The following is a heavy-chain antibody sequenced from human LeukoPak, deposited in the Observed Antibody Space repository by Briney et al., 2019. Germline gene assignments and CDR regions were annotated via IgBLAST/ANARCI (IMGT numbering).Heavy chain of an antibody. CDR2: ISAYNGNT. J-gene: IGHJ4*02. V-gene: IGHV1-18*01. Sequence: ASVKVSCKASGYTFTSYGISWVRQDPGQGLEWMGWISAYNGNTNYAQKLQGRVTITRDTSASTAYMDVSSLRFEDTAVYYCARGGTMMAFDYWGQGTLVTVSS. D-gene: IGHD3-22*01. CDR1: GYTFTSYG. CDR3: ARGGTMMAFDY.